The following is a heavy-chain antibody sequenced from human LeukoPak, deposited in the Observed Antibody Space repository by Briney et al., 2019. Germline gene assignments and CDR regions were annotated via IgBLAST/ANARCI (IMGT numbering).Heavy chain of an antibody. Sequence: SETLSLTCAVPGGSISSGGYSWSWIRQPPGKGLEWIGYIYHSGSTYYNPSLKSRVTISVDRSKNQFSLKLSSVTAADTAVYYCASSGYYGSGSYYHWGQGTLVTVSS. D-gene: IGHD3-10*01. CDR2: IYHSGST. CDR3: ASSGYYGSGSYYH. V-gene: IGHV4-30-2*01. J-gene: IGHJ4*02. CDR1: GGSISSGGYS.